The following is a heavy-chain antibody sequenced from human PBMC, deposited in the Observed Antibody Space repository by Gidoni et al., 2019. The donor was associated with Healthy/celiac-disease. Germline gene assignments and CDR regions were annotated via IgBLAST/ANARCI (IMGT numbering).Heavy chain of an antibody. CDR2: IYPGDSDT. CDR3: ARPMLAVAASPGGFDY. CDR1: GYSFTSYW. V-gene: IGHV5-51*01. Sequence: EVQLVQSGAEVKKPGESLKISCQGSGYSFTSYWIGWVRQMPGKGLEWMGIIYPGDSDTRYSPSFQGQVTISADKSISTAYLQWSSLKASDTAMYYCARPMLAVAASPGGFDYWGKGTLVTVSS. J-gene: IGHJ4*02. D-gene: IGHD6-19*01.